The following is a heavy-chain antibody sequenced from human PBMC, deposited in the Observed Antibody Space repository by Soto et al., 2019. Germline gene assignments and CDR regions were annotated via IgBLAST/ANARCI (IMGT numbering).Heavy chain of an antibody. CDR1: GFTFSSYL. Sequence: EVQLVESGGGLVQPGGSLKLSCAASGFTFSSYLMSWVRQAPGKGLEWVANMNQDGSEIYYVDSVRGRFTISRDNAENSLYLQMNSLRDEDTAVYYCARGRSLLWFGEPRGQGTLVTVSS. D-gene: IGHD3-10*01. V-gene: IGHV3-7*01. J-gene: IGHJ4*02. CDR3: ARGRSLLWFGEP. CDR2: MNQDGSEI.